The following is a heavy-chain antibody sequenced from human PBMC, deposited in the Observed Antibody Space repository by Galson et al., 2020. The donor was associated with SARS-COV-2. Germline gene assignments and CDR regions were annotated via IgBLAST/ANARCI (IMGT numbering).Heavy chain of an antibody. Sequence: GESLKISCAASGFTFSDAWMYWVRQAPGKGLEWVGRIKTKAGGEITDYVAPVEDRFTISRDDSKSTLYLQMNSLRAEDTAVYYCSTDWCGGDCYGHITLDYWGQGTLVTVSS. CDR1: GFTFSDAW. D-gene: IGHD2-21*01. CDR3: STDWCGGDCYGHITLDY. J-gene: IGHJ4*02. CDR2: IKTKAGGEIT. V-gene: IGHV3-15*01.